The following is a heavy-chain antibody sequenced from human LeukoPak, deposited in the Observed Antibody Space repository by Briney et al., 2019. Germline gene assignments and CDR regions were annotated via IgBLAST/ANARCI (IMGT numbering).Heavy chain of an antibody. CDR2: IKEDGSEK. V-gene: IGHV3-7*01. D-gene: IGHD4-23*01. Sequence: PGGSLRLXCAASRFTFSNYWMSWVRQAPGKGLEWVANIKEDGSEKYYVDSVKGRFTISRDNAKNSLYLQMNSLRAEDSAVYYCARDLGGGPPGYWGQGTLVTVSS. CDR3: ARDLGGGPPGY. CDR1: RFTFSNYW. J-gene: IGHJ4*02.